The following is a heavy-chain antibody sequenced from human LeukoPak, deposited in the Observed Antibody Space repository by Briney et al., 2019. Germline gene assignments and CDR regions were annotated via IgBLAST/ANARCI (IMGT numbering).Heavy chain of an antibody. V-gene: IGHV4-39*01. J-gene: IGHJ4*02. CDR2: IYYSGST. CDR1: GGSISSSSYY. CDR3: ASLYSGSYFFDY. D-gene: IGHD1-26*01. Sequence: TSETLSLTCTVSGGSISSSSYYWGWIRQPPGKGLEWIGSIYYSGSTYYNPSLKSRVTISVDTSKNQFSLKLSSVTAADTAVYYCASLYSGSYFFDYWGQGTLVTVSS.